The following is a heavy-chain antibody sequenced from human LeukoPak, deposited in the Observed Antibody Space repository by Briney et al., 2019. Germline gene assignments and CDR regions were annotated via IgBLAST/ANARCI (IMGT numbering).Heavy chain of an antibody. Sequence: GGSLRLSCAASGFTFSSYAMRWVRQSPGKGLEWVSLIGGSGLTAYYADSVKGRFTISRDNPKNTLYLQMNSLRAEDTAVYYCARGYESGEWGQGTLVTVSS. CDR2: IGGSGLTA. J-gene: IGHJ4*02. V-gene: IGHV3-23*01. CDR3: ARGYESGE. D-gene: IGHD5-12*01. CDR1: GFTFSSYA.